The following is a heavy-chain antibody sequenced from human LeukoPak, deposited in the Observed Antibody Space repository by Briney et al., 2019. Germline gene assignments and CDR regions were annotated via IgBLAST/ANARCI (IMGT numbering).Heavy chain of an antibody. Sequence: PSETLSLTCAVSGGSISSSNWWSWVRQPPGKGLEWIGEIYHSGSTNYNPSLKSRVTILVDKSKNQFSLKLSSVTAADTAVYYCVRLYSSGSDYWGQGTLVTVSS. D-gene: IGHD6-19*01. J-gene: IGHJ4*02. CDR2: IYHSGST. CDR3: VRLYSSGSDY. V-gene: IGHV4-4*02. CDR1: GGSISSSNW.